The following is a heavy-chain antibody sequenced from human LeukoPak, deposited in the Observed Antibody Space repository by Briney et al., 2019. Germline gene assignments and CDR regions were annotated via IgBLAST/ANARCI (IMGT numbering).Heavy chain of an antibody. CDR3: ARDNSVGDNAWWFDP. V-gene: IGHV1-46*01. CDR1: GYTFTSYY. Sequence: ASVKVSCKASGYTFTSYYMHWVRQAPGQGLEWMGLINPTDGSTGYAQKFQGRVTMTRDMSTSTDYMELSSLRSEDTAIYYCARDNSVGDNAWWFDPWGQGTLVTVSS. J-gene: IGHJ5*02. D-gene: IGHD1-26*01. CDR2: INPTDGST.